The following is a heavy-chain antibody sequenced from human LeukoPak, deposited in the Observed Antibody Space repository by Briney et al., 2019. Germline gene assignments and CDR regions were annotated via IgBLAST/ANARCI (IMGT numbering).Heavy chain of an antibody. CDR2: MNPNSGNT. D-gene: IGHD3-22*01. CDR1: GYTFTSYD. Sequence: ASVKVSCKASGYTFTSYDINWVRQAPGQGLEWMGWMNPNSGNTGYAQKFQGRVTMTRNTSISTAYMELSSLRSEDTAVYYCARGSIVVVITPGYYYGMDVWGQGTTVTVSS. J-gene: IGHJ6*02. CDR3: ARGSIVVVITPGYYYGMDV. V-gene: IGHV1-8*01.